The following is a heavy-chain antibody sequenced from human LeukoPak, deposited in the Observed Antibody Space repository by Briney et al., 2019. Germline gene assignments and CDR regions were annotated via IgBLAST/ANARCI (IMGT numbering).Heavy chain of an antibody. CDR3: ARDWAETAVAYPEY. CDR2: INPRGGST. CDR1: VYTFTRYN. V-gene: IGHV1-46*01. Sequence: ASVKVSCKTSVYTFTRYNMLWVRQAPGQGLEWMGIINPRGGSTSYAQKLQRRVTMTRDTSTSTVYMELSSLRSEDTAVYYCARDWAETAVAYPEYWGQGTLVTVSS. J-gene: IGHJ4*02. D-gene: IGHD5-18*01.